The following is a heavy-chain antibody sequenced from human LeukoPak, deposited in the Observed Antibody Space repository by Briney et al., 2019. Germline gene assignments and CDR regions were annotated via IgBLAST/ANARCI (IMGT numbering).Heavy chain of an antibody. Sequence: GGSLRLSCTASGFTFGDYAMSWVRQAPGKELVWISRINSVGSSTSYADSVKGRFTISRDNPKNTLYLQMNSLRAEDTAVYYCARGGFGGYDSNFDYWGQGTLVTVSS. D-gene: IGHD5-12*01. CDR3: ARGGFGGYDSNFDY. CDR2: INSVGSST. V-gene: IGHV3-74*01. CDR1: GFTFGDYA. J-gene: IGHJ4*02.